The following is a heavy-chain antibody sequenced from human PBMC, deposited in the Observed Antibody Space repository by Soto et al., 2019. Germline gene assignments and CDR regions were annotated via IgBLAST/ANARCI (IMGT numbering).Heavy chain of an antibody. Sequence: SGGSLRLSCAASGFTFSSYAMHWVRQAPGKGLEWVAVISYDGSNKYYADSVKGRFTISRDNSKNTLYLQMNSLRAEDTAVYYCARAYSNYGMDVWGQGTTVTVSS. J-gene: IGHJ6*02. CDR1: GFTFSSYA. V-gene: IGHV3-30*01. CDR2: ISYDGSNK. CDR3: ARAYSNYGMDV. D-gene: IGHD6-13*01.